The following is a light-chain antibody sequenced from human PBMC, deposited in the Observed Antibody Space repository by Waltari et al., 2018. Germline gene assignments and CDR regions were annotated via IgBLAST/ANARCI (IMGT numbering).Light chain of an antibody. V-gene: IGLV1-47*01. CDR1: SPPLVSNP. Sequence: QSVLTQPPSASGTPGQRLTIPCLGSSPPLVSNPVYGYQHLPGTAPKLLIYRNSQRPSGVPDRFSGSKSGTSASLAMSGLRSEDEADYYCAAWDNSLSAWVFGGGTKLTVL. CDR3: AAWDNSLSAWV. J-gene: IGLJ3*02. CDR2: RNS.